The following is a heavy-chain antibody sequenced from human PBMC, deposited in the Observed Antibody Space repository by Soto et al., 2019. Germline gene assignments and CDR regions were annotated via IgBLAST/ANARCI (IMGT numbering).Heavy chain of an antibody. Sequence: RGESLKISCKGSGYSLTSYRIGWVRAMPGKGLEWMGIIYPGDSDTRYSPSFQGQVTISADKSISTAYLQWSSLKASDTAMYYCARLWGVDIVATVVVAAFYYYGMDVWGQGTTVTVSS. V-gene: IGHV5-51*01. CDR1: GYSLTSYR. J-gene: IGHJ6*02. CDR2: IYPGDSDT. D-gene: IGHD5-12*01. CDR3: ARLWGVDIVATVVVAAFYYYGMDV.